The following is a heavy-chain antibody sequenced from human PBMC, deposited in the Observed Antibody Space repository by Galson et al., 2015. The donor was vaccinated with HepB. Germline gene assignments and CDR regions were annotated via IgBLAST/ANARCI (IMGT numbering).Heavy chain of an antibody. V-gene: IGHV3-66*01. CDR3: AREVASKMGLVYFDY. CDR2: IYSGGST. J-gene: IGHJ4*02. D-gene: IGHD5-24*01. CDR1: GFTVSSNY. Sequence: SLRLSCAASGFTVSSNYMSWVGQAPGKGLEWVSVIYSGGSTYYADSVKGGFTISRDNSKNTLYLQMNSLRAEDTAVYYCAREVASKMGLVYFDYWGQGTLVTVSS.